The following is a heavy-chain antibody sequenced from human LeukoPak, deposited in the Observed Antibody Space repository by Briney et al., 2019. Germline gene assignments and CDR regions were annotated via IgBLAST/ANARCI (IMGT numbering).Heavy chain of an antibody. CDR3: AKAASSSWASYFYGMDV. D-gene: IGHD6-13*01. CDR1: GFILSSYS. V-gene: IGHV3-23*01. CDR2: ITGSGGNT. Sequence: SGGSLRLLCAVSGFILSSYSMRWVGQAPGKEVEWVSVITGSGGNTYYADSVRGRSTISKDNSKNRVYRQMSSLRVDNTAVYYCAKAASSSWASYFYGMDVWGQGTTVTVS. J-gene: IGHJ6*02.